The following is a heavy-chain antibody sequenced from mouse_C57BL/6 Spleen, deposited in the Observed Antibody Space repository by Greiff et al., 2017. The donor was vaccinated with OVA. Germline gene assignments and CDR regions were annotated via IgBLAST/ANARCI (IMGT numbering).Heavy chain of an antibody. Sequence: VQLQQSGPELVKPGASVKTSCKASGYAFSSSWMNWVKQRPGKGLEWIGRIYPGDGDTNYNGKFKGKATLTADKSSSTAYMQLSSLTSEDSAVYFCARSNDGYPYWYFDVWGTGTTVTVSS. CDR3: ARSNDGYPYWYFDV. J-gene: IGHJ1*03. CDR2: IYPGDGDT. D-gene: IGHD2-3*01. CDR1: GYAFSSSW. V-gene: IGHV1-82*01.